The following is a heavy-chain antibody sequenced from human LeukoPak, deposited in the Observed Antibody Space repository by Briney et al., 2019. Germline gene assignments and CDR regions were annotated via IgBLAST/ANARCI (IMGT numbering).Heavy chain of an antibody. CDR3: AREGPRYYDILTGEKNYFDY. J-gene: IGHJ4*02. Sequence: GGTLRLSCAASGFTFSSYGMSWVRQAPGKGLEWVSAISGSGGSTYYADSVKGRFTTSRDNSKNTLYLQMNSLRAEDTAVYYCAREGPRYYDILTGEKNYFDYWGQGTLVTVSS. CDR1: GFTFSSYG. CDR2: ISGSGGST. D-gene: IGHD3-9*01. V-gene: IGHV3-23*01.